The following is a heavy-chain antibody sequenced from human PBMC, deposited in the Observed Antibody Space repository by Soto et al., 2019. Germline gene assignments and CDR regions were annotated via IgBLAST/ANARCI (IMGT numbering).Heavy chain of an antibody. CDR2: INPTSGST. CDR1: GYTFTNYY. Sequence: QVQLVQSGAEVKKPGASVKVSCRASGYTFTNYYIHWVRQAPGQGLEWLGIINPTSGSTNYAQKFQGRVTLTMDTSTTTVYMELSGLRAEDTAIFNCARDLAAGDHWGQGTLVTVSS. D-gene: IGHD6-13*01. CDR3: ARDLAAGDH. J-gene: IGHJ4*02. V-gene: IGHV1-46*01.